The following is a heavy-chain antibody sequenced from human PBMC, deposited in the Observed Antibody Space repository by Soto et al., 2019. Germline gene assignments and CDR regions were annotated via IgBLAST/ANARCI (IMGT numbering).Heavy chain of an antibody. V-gene: IGHV2-5*01. CDR2: IYWTDDK. Sequence: QITLKESGPTLVKPTQTLTLTCTFSGFSLNTSGVGVSWVRQPPGRALEWLAVIYWTDDKRYSPSLKSRLSITKGTSKNQVVLTMTNMDPMDTGIFFCAHNLPVTTSDFDIWGQGTMVTVSS. CDR3: AHNLPVTTSDFDI. D-gene: IGHD4-17*01. J-gene: IGHJ3*02. CDR1: GFSLNTSGVG.